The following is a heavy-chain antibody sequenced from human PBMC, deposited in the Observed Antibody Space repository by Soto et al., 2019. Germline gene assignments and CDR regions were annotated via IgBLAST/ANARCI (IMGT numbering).Heavy chain of an antibody. Sequence: ASVKVSCKASGYTFTSYHMHWVRQAPGQGLEWMGIINPSGGSTSYAQKFQGRVTMTRDTSTSTVYMELSSLRSEDTAVYYCARDGIGNYDFWSGQALGTYGMDVWGQGTTVTVSS. D-gene: IGHD3-3*01. J-gene: IGHJ6*02. CDR3: ARDGIGNYDFWSGQALGTYGMDV. CDR2: INPSGGST. CDR1: GYTFTSYH. V-gene: IGHV1-46*01.